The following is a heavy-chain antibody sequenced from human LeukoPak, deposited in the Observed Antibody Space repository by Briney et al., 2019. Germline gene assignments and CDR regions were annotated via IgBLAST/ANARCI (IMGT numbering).Heavy chain of an antibody. CDR1: GFTFSSYS. Sequence: GGSLRLSCAASGFTFSSYSMNWVRQAPGKGLEWVSCISSSSSYIYYADSVKGRFTISRDNAKNSLYLQMNSLRAEDTAVYYCAELGITMIGGVWGKGTTVTISS. D-gene: IGHD3-10*02. CDR3: AELGITMIGGV. V-gene: IGHV3-21*01. CDR2: ISSSSSYI. J-gene: IGHJ6*04.